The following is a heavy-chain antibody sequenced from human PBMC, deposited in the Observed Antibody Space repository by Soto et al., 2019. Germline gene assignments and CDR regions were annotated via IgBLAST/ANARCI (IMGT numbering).Heavy chain of an antibody. CDR1: GYTFTSYG. CDR3: ARKKDCGGDCSYFDY. CDR2: ISAYNGNT. V-gene: IGHV1-18*04. J-gene: IGHJ4*02. Sequence: QVQLVQSGAEVKKPGASVKVSCKASGYTFTSYGISWVRQAPGQGLEWMGWISAYNGNTNYAQKHQGRVTMTTDTSTSTGYMELRSLRSDDTAVYYCARKKDCGGDCSYFDYWGQGTLVTVSS. D-gene: IGHD2-21*02.